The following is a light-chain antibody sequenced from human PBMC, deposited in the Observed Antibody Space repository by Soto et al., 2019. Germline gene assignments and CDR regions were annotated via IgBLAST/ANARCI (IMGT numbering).Light chain of an antibody. CDR1: QSISSF. Sequence: DIQMTQSPSSLSASVGDRVTITCRASQSISSFLNWYQQKPGKAPKLLIHAASSLQSGVQXRFSRSGSGKDFTLTISSLQREDFATYYCQQSYSTPRTFGQATKVDIK. J-gene: IGKJ1*01. CDR2: AAS. V-gene: IGKV1-39*01. CDR3: QQSYSTPRT.